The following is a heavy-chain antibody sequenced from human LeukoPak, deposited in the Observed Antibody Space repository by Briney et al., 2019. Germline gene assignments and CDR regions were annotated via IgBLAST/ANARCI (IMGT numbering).Heavy chain of an antibody. J-gene: IGHJ5*02. D-gene: IGHD6-13*01. Sequence: ASVKVSCKASGYTFTSYGISWVRQAPGQGLEWMGWISAYNGNTNYAQKLQGRVTMTTDTSTSTAYMELRSLRSDDTAVYYCARDLRTSSSWYRKEVWFDLWGQGTLVTVSS. CDR1: GYTFTSYG. CDR3: ARDLRTSSSWYRKEVWFDL. V-gene: IGHV1-18*01. CDR2: ISAYNGNT.